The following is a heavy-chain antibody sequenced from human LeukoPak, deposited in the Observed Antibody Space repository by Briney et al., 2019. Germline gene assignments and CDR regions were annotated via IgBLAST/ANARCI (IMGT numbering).Heavy chain of an antibody. CDR3: AKRIAVSGSKGVDY. Sequence: GGSLRLSCAASGFTFMTYSMNWVRQAPGKGLEWVSSISSTSSSYIYYAASVKGRFTISRDNSKNTLYLQLNSLRAEDTAIYYCAKRIAVSGSKGVDYWGQGTLVTVSS. CDR2: ISSTSSSYI. CDR1: GFTFMTYS. J-gene: IGHJ4*02. D-gene: IGHD6-19*01. V-gene: IGHV3-21*04.